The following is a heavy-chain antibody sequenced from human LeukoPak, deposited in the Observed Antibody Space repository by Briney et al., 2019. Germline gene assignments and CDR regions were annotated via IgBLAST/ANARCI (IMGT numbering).Heavy chain of an antibody. D-gene: IGHD5-12*01. Sequence: PSQTLSLTCTVSGGSISSGSYYWSWIRQPAGKGLEWIGRIYTSGSTNYNPSLKSRVTMSVDTSKNQFSLKLSSVTAADTAVYYCARRVGVRGYGQDYYYYYMDVWGKGTTVTVSS. V-gene: IGHV4-61*02. CDR2: IYTSGST. J-gene: IGHJ6*03. CDR3: ARRVGVRGYGQDYYYYYMDV. CDR1: GGSISSGSYY.